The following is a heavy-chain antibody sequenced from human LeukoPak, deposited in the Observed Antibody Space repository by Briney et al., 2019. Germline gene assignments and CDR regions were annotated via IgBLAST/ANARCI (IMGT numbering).Heavy chain of an antibody. CDR1: GFTFSSNA. J-gene: IGHJ4*02. CDR3: ARVGYDSNGFDY. Sequence: GGSLRLSCAASGFTFSSNAMSWVRQAPGKGLVWVSRINSDGSSTSHADSVKGRFTISRDNAKNTLYLQMNSLRAEDTAVYYCARVGYDSNGFDYWGQGTLVTVSS. CDR2: INSDGSST. V-gene: IGHV3-74*01. D-gene: IGHD3-22*01.